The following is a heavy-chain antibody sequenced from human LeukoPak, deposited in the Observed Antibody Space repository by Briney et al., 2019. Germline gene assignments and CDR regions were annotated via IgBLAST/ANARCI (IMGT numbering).Heavy chain of an antibody. CDR2: IIPIFGTA. V-gene: IGHV1-69*06. J-gene: IGHJ4*02. D-gene: IGHD1-26*01. Sequence: SVKVPCKASGGTFSSYAISWVRQAPGQGLEWMGGIIPIFGTANYAQKFQGRVTITADKSTSTAYMELSSLRSEDTAVYYCVSSGSYWGVYDYWGQGTLVTVSS. CDR1: GGTFSSYA. CDR3: VSSGSYWGVYDY.